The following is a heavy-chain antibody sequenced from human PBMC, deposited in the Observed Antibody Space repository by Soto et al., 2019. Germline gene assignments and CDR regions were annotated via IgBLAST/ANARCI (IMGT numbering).Heavy chain of an antibody. CDR1: GFTFSSYA. D-gene: IGHD6-13*01. Sequence: EVQLLESGGGLVQPGESLRLSCAASGFTFSSYAMTWVRQAPGKGLEWVSSISGSGDYTYLADTVKGRFTISRDDSKDPLYPQTARLRVEGTAIYYWANDSRSSPNGWFDPWGQGTLVTVSS. J-gene: IGHJ5*02. V-gene: IGHV3-23*01. CDR2: ISGSGDYT. CDR3: ANDSRSSPNGWFDP.